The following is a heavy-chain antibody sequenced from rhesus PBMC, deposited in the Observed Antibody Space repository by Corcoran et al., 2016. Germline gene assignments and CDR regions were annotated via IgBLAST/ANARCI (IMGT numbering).Heavy chain of an antibody. CDR3: ARDLDY. V-gene: IGHV4-106*01. Sequence: QVQLQESGPGLVTPSATLSLPCAVPVGSIHAASYCSLIRQPPGKGLEWIGYIDGSGGGTNYNPALKNRVTISIDTAKKQFARKRISVTAADTAVYYWARDLDYWGQGVLVTVSS. CDR2: IDGSGGGT. J-gene: IGHJ4*01. CDR1: VGSIHAASY.